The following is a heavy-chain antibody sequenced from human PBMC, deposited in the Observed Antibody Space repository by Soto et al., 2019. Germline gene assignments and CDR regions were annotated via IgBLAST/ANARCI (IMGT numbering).Heavy chain of an antibody. CDR2: INPNSGGT. CDR1: GYTFTGYY. Sequence: ASVKVSCKASGYTFTGYYIHWVRQAPGQGLEWMGWINPNSGGTNYAQKFQGRVTMTRDTSISTAYMELSRLRSDDTAVYYCARDNYYDSSGYSPDFDYWGQGTLVTVSS. J-gene: IGHJ4*02. D-gene: IGHD3-22*01. V-gene: IGHV1-2*02. CDR3: ARDNYYDSSGYSPDFDY.